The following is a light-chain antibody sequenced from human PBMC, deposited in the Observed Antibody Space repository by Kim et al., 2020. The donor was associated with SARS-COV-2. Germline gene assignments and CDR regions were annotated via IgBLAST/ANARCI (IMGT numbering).Light chain of an antibody. CDR1: KVGDKF. CDR3: QAWDIGTVL. Sequence: SVSPGQTATFPCAGEKVGDKFVCWYQQRPGQSPQLVIHQDDKRPSGVPDRFSGSNSGNTAPLTISGTQAMDEADYYCQAWDIGTVLFGGGTQLTVL. V-gene: IGLV3-1*01. J-gene: IGLJ2*01. CDR2: QDD.